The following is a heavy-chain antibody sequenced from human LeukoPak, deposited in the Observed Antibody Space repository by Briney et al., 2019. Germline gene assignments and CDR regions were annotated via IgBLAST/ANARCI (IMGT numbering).Heavy chain of an antibody. CDR1: GGSFGTYY. D-gene: IGHD2-15*01. J-gene: IGHJ1*01. CDR3: ARSGSGHGEFFQY. V-gene: IGHV4-59*01. CDR2: IYYSGNT. Sequence: SETLSLTCTVSGGSFGTYYWSWIRQPPGKGLEWIGYIYYSGNTNYNPSLKSRVTISIDTSKNQFSLKLTSVTAADTAVYYCARSGSGHGEFFQYWGQGTLVTVSS.